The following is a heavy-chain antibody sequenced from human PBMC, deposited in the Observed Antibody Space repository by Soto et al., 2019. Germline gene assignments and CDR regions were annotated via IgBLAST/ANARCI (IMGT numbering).Heavy chain of an antibody. J-gene: IGHJ4*02. D-gene: IGHD2-8*01. Sequence: PSETLSLTCTVSGGSISSYYWSWIRQPPGKGLEWIGYIYYSGSTNYNLSLKSRVTMSVDTSKNQFSLKLSSVTAADTAVYYCARTEIGNGFCFDYWGQGTLVTVS. CDR2: IYYSGST. V-gene: IGHV4-59*12. CDR1: GGSISSYY. CDR3: ARTEIGNGFCFDY.